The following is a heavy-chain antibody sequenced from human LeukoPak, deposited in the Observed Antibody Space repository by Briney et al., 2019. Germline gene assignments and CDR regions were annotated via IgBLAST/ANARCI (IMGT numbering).Heavy chain of an antibody. CDR2: INHSGST. D-gene: IGHD4-17*01. J-gene: IGHJ2*01. CDR3: ARSRSCTVTTSFWYFDL. Sequence: KPSETLSLTCAVYGGSFSGYYWSWIRQPPGKGLEWIGEINHSGSTNYNPSLKSRVTISVDTSKNQFSLKLSSVTAADTAVYYCARSRSCTVTTSFWYFDLWGRGTLVTVSS. CDR1: GGSFSGYY. V-gene: IGHV4-34*01.